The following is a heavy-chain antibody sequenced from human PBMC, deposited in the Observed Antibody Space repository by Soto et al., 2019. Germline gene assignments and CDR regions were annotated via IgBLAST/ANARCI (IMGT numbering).Heavy chain of an antibody. J-gene: IGHJ6*02. Sequence: GGSLRLSCAASGFTFDDYTMHWVRQAPGKGLEWVSLISWDGGSTYYADSVKGRFTISRDNSKNSLYLQMNSLRTEDTALYYCAKDMGAYGGNEDYYYGMDVWGQGTTVTVSS. CDR2: ISWDGGST. CDR1: GFTFDDYT. D-gene: IGHD4-17*01. V-gene: IGHV3-43*01. CDR3: AKDMGAYGGNEDYYYGMDV.